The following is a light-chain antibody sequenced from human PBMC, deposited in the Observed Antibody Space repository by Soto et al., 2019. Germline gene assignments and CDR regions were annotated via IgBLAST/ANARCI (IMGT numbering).Light chain of an antibody. Sequence: ALAQPASVSGSPGQSITISCTGTSDDVGAYNSVSWYQQLPHKAPQVILYKGTQRPSGVSSRFSGSTSGNAASLTISGLQADDDADYFCCSSAPVSTYVFGTETKVT. V-gene: IGLV2-23*01. CDR3: CSSAPVSTYV. CDR2: KGT. J-gene: IGLJ1*01. CDR1: SDDVGAYNS.